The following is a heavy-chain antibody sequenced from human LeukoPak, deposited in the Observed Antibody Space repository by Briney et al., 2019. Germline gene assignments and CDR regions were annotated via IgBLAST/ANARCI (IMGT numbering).Heavy chain of an antibody. D-gene: IGHD6-19*01. CDR1: GGSITSYY. V-gene: IGHV4-39*01. Sequence: SETLSLTCSVSGGSITSYYWSWIRQPPGKGLEWIGSIYYSGSTYYNPSLKSRVTISVDTSKNQFSLKLSSVTAADTAVYYCARREGFSSGWYRPLSGGYFDYWGQGTLVTVSS. J-gene: IGHJ4*02. CDR3: ARREGFSSGWYRPLSGGYFDY. CDR2: IYYSGST.